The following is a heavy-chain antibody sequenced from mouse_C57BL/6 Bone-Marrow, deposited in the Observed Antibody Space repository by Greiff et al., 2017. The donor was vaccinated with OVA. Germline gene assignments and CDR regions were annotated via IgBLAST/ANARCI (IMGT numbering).Heavy chain of an antibody. Sequence: EVQLVESGGGLVKPGGSLKLSCAASGFTFSSYTMSWVRQTPEKRLEWVATISGGGGNTYYPDSVKGRFTISRDNAKNTLYLQMSSLRSEDTALYYCARGGVTTRYFDVWGTGTTVTVSS. CDR1: GFTFSSYT. V-gene: IGHV5-9*01. CDR2: ISGGGGNT. CDR3: ARGGVTTRYFDV. D-gene: IGHD2-2*01. J-gene: IGHJ1*03.